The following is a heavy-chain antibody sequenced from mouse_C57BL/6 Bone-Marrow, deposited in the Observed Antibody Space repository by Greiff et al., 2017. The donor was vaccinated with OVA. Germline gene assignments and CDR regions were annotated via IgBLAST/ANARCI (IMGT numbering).Heavy chain of an antibody. D-gene: IGHD1-1*01. J-gene: IGHJ2*01. CDR2: IYPRSGNT. V-gene: IGHV1-81*01. CDR1: GYTFTSYG. Sequence: QVHVKQSGAELARPGASVKLSCKASGYTFTSYGISWVKQRTGQGLEWIGEIYPRSGNTYYNEKFKGKATLTADKSSSTAYMELRSLTSEDSAVYFCAGVYYYGSNDYWGQGTTLTVSS. CDR3: AGVYYYGSNDY.